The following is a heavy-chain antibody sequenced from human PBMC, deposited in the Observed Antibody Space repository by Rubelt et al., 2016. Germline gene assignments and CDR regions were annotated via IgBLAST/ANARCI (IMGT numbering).Heavy chain of an antibody. D-gene: IGHD2/OR15-2a*01. CDR1: GFSFNIYE. CDR2: ITASGGAR. CDR3: VRDEYGVGGDP. Sequence: EVQLVESGGGLVQPGGSLRLSCAASGFSFNIYEMNWVRQAPGKGLEWVSYITASGGARYYADAGKGRFTGARDNAENLLYLQMNDVTDDDTALYYCVRDEYGVGGDPWGQGTLVTVSS. V-gene: IGHV3-48*03. J-gene: IGHJ5*02.